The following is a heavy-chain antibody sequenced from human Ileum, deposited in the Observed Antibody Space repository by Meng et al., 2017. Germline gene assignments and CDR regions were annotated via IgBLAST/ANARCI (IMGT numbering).Heavy chain of an antibody. D-gene: IGHD2-15*01. CDR1: GYTFTNYA. CDR3: ARERQTSGEDY. Sequence: QVQLVQSGAEVKKPGASVKVSCNASGYTFTNYAIQWVRQAPGQRLEWVGWINTDNGETTYSQNFQDRVTLNRDTSAGTVYMYLNSLISEDTAIYYCARERQTSGEDYWGQGTLVTVSS. V-gene: IGHV1-3*04. CDR2: INTDNGET. J-gene: IGHJ4*02.